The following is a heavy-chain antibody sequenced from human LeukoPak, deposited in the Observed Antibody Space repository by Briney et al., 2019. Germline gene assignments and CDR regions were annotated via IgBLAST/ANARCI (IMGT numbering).Heavy chain of an antibody. V-gene: IGHV1-18*01. CDR1: GYTFTTYG. D-gene: IGHD3-9*01. J-gene: IGHJ1*01. Sequence: GASVKVSCKASGYTFTTYGISWVRQAPGQGLEWMGWISAYNGNTNYAQKVQGRVTMITDTSTSTAYMDPRSLRSDDTAVYYCARDGYYDVLTGYLFQHWGQGTLVTVSS. CDR2: ISAYNGNT. CDR3: ARDGYYDVLTGYLFQH.